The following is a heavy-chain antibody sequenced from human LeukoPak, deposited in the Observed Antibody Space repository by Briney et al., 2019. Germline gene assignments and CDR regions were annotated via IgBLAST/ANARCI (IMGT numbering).Heavy chain of an antibody. D-gene: IGHD6-19*01. CDR2: ISGSGGST. V-gene: IGHV3-23*01. CDR3: AKNPEASPVAVDGRWFDP. J-gene: IGHJ5*02. Sequence: PGGSLRLSCAASGFTFSSYAMSWVRQAPGKGLEWVSVISGSGGSTYYADSVKGRFTISRDNSKNTLYLQMNTLSAEDTAVYYCAKNPEASPVAVDGRWFDPWGQGTLVTVSS. CDR1: GFTFSSYA.